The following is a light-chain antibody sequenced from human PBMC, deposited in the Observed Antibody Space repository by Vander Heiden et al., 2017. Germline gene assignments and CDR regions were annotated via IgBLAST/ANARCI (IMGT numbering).Light chain of an antibody. J-gene: IGKJ2*01. Sequence: DIQDTQSPSPLSAPVGDRVTMTCRASQGIRDELAWYQKKPTKAPQRLIYDASNLQSGVPSRFNGSGFGTEFTLTISSLQPEDFATYYCLQHNTYPFIFGQGTRLEIK. V-gene: IGKV1-17*01. CDR3: LQHNTYPFI. CDR1: QGIRDE. CDR2: DAS.